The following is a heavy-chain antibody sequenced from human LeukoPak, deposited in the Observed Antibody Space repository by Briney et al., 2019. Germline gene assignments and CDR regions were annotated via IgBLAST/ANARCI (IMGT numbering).Heavy chain of an antibody. CDR2: IYPGDSDT. CDR1: GYSFTSYW. Sequence: GESLKISCKGSGYSFTSYWIGWVRQMPGKGLEWMGIIYPGDSDTRYSPSFQGRVTISADKSISTAYLQWSSLKASDTAMYYCARTYYYDSSGYSPQLDYWGQGTLVTVSS. J-gene: IGHJ4*02. CDR3: ARTYYYDSSGYSPQLDY. D-gene: IGHD3-22*01. V-gene: IGHV5-51*01.